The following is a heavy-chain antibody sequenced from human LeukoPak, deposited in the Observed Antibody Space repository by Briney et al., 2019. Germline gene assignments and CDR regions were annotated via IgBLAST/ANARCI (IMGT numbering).Heavy chain of an antibody. CDR1: GFTFSNAW. Sequence: GGSLRLSCAASGFTFSNAWMSWVRQAPGKGLEWVGRIKSKTDGGTTDYAAPVKGRFTISRDDSKNTLYLQMNSLKTEDTAVYYCTTDENLYSRGWYRGYWGQGTLVTVPP. CDR3: TTDENLYSRGWYRGY. V-gene: IGHV3-15*01. D-gene: IGHD6-19*01. J-gene: IGHJ4*02. CDR2: IKSKTDGGTT.